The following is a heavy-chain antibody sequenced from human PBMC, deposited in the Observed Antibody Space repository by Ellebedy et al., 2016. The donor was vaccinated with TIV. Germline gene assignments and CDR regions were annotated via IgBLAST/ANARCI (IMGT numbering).Heavy chain of an antibody. D-gene: IGHD2-2*01. CDR1: GFSLSTSGMS. Sequence: SGPTLVKPTQTLTLTCSFSGFSLSTSGMSVNWIRQSPGRALEWLALIDWDDDKFYTPSLRTRLTISQDTSKNQVVLTMTNVDPVDTATYFCARAYQRIKMFEVVPCYGMDVWGQGTAVTVSS. CDR2: IDWDDDK. J-gene: IGHJ6*02. V-gene: IGHV2-70*12. CDR3: ARAYQRIKMFEVVPCYGMDV.